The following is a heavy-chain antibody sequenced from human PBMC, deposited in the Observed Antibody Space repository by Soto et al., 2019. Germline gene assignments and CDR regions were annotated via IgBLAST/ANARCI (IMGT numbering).Heavy chain of an antibody. CDR2: ISNSGSTI. J-gene: IGHJ3*02. CDR3: ARKKGSGWPDAFDI. CDR1: GFTFSDYY. V-gene: IGHV3-11*01. D-gene: IGHD6-19*01. Sequence: QVQLVESGGGLVKPGGSLRLSYAASGFTFSDYYMSWIRQAPGKGLDWVSYISNSGSTIYYADSVKGRFTISRDNAKNSLYLQMNSLRAEDTAVYYCARKKGSGWPDAFDIWGQGTMVTVSS.